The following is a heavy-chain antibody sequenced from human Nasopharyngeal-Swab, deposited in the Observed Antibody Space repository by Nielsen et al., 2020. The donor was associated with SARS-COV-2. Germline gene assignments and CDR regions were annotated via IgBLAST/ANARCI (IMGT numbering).Heavy chain of an antibody. V-gene: IGHV4-34*01. J-gene: IGHJ6*03. CDR3: ARDTIGYCSSTSCYQYYYYYMDV. Sequence: RQAPGKGLEWIGEINHSGRTNYNPSLKSRVTISVDTSKNQFSLKLSSVTAAGTAVYYCARDTIGYCSSTSCYQYYYYYMDVWGKGTTVTVSS. CDR2: INHSGRT. D-gene: IGHD2-2*01.